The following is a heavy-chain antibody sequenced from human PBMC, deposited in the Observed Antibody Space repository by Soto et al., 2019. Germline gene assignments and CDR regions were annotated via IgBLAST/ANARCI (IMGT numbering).Heavy chain of an antibody. Sequence: QVQLVQSGAEVKKPGASVKVSCKASGYTFTSYAMHWVRQAPGQRLEWMGWINAGNGNTKYPQKFQGRVTITRDTSASTAYMELSSLRSEDTAVYYCARGRTSYTDYWGQGTLVTVSS. CDR1: GYTFTSYA. D-gene: IGHD1-1*01. V-gene: IGHV1-3*01. CDR2: INAGNGNT. CDR3: ARGRTSYTDY. J-gene: IGHJ4*02.